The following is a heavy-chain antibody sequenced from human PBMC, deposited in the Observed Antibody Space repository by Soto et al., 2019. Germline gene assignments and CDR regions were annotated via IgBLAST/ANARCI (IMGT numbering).Heavy chain of an antibody. CDR1: GGSISNYH. CDR2: IYYSGST. D-gene: IGHD4-17*01. J-gene: IGHJ2*01. V-gene: IGHV4-59*08. Sequence: QVQLQESGPGLVKPSETLSLTCTVSGGSISNYHWSWIRQPPGEGLEWIGYIYYSGSTNYNPSLRGRVTISVDTSKNQFSLNLSSVTAADTAVYYCARHGDYGSPRRYFDLWGRGTLVTVSS. CDR3: ARHGDYGSPRRYFDL.